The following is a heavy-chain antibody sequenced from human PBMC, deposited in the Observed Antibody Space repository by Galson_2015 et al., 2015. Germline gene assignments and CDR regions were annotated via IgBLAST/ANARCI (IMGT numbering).Heavy chain of an antibody. CDR3: VRLSSGGPSVNLGWFDP. D-gene: IGHD5/OR15-5a*01. V-gene: IGHV5-51*03. CDR1: GYSFTFNW. Sequence: QSGAEVKKPGESLTISCKASGYSFTFNWIGWVRQTPGIGLEWLGLIHPGNSETRFSPSFQGQVTISADKSINTAFLQWRRLKASDSAFYYCVRLSSGGPSVNLGWFDPWGQGTLVTVSS. J-gene: IGHJ5*02. CDR2: IHPGNSET.